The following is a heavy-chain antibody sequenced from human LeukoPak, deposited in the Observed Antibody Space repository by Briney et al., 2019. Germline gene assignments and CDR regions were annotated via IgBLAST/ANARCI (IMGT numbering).Heavy chain of an antibody. D-gene: IGHD3-3*01. J-gene: IGHJ3*02. CDR1: GGTFSSYA. V-gene: IGHV1-69*13. CDR3: ASLTIFGASAAFDI. CDR2: IIPIFGTA. Sequence: SVKVSCKASGGTFSSYAISWVRQAPGQGLEWMGGIIPIFGTANYAQKFQGRVTITADESTSTAYMELSSLRSEDTAVYYCASLTIFGASAAFDIWGQGTKVTVSS.